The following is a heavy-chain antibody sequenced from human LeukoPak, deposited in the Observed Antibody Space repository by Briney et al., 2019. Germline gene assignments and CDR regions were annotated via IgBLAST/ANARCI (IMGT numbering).Heavy chain of an antibody. D-gene: IGHD6-13*01. CDR1: GYSFTSYW. Sequence: RGESLRISCEGSGYSFTSYWIGWVRQMPGKGLEGMGIIYPGGSATRNSPSFQGQVTISADKSISTAYLQWSSLKASDTAMYYCARRYSDSWYVFDYWGQGTLVIVSS. V-gene: IGHV5-51*01. CDR3: ARRYSDSWYVFDY. CDR2: IYPGGSAT. J-gene: IGHJ4*02.